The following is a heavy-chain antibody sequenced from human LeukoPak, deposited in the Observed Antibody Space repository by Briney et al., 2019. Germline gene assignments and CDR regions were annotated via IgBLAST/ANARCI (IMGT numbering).Heavy chain of an antibody. V-gene: IGHV1-69*05. CDR2: ILPVFGTP. CDR1: GGTFSSFA. Sequence: SVKVSCKASGGTFSSFAISWVRQAPGQGLEWMGGILPVFGTPNYAQKFQGRVTIITDESPSTAYMELSSLRFEDTAVYYCGRHSSSWYNCMDVWDKGTTVTVSS. CDR3: GRHSSSWYNCMDV. J-gene: IGHJ6*03. D-gene: IGHD6-13*01.